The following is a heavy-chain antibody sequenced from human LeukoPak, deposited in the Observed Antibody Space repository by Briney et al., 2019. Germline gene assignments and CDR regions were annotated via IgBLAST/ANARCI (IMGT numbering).Heavy chain of an antibody. D-gene: IGHD4-17*01. CDR2: IYYSGST. CDR1: GGSISSSSYY. CDR3: ARTDYGDYGSSAYYAFDK. V-gene: IGHV4-39*07. Sequence: SETLSLTCTVSGGSISSSSYYWGWIRQPPGKGLEWIGSIYYSGSTNYNPSLKSRVTMSVDTSKNQFSLKLNSVTAADTAVYFCARTDYGDYGSSAYYAFDKWGQGTPLTVSS. J-gene: IGHJ4*02.